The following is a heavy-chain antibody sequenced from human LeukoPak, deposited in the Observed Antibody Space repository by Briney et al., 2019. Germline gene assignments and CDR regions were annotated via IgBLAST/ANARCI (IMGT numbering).Heavy chain of an antibody. CDR1: GFTFSTYE. CDR2: ISSRAGSI. CDR3: ARVGALSSSWLLY. Sequence: GGSLRLSCSASGFTFSTYETNWVRQAPGKGLEWVSSISSRAGSIYYADSVKGRFTISRDNAKNSLYLQMNSLRDEDTAAYYCARVGALSSSWLLYWGQGTLVTVSS. V-gene: IGHV3-48*03. J-gene: IGHJ4*02. D-gene: IGHD6-13*01.